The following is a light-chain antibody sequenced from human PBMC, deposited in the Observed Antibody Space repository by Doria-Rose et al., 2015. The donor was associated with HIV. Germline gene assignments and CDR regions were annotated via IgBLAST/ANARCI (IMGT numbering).Light chain of an antibody. CDR2: WAS. V-gene: IGKV4-1*01. Sequence: DIRVTQSPESPGMSLGERATLNCKSNQSLLYTSKNYLAWSQQKPGQPPKLLIYWASTRQSGVPARFSGSESGTDVTLTIISLEAEDVAVYYCQQYYDTPSFGPGTTVDIK. CDR1: QSLLYTSKNY. CDR3: QQYYDTPS. J-gene: IGKJ3*01.